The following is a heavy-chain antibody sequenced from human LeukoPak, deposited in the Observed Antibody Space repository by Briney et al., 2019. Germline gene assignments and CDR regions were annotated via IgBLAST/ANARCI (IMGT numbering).Heavy chain of an antibody. V-gene: IGHV4-34*01. CDR2: INHSGST. CDR3: ARGLRVLYGSGNTYYYYGMDV. Sequence: SETLSLTCAVYGGSFSGYYWSWIRQPPGKELEWIGEINHSGSTNYNPSLKSRVTISVDTSKNQFSLKLSSMTAADTAVYYCARGLRVLYGSGNTYYYYGMDVWGQGTTVTVSS. CDR1: GGSFSGYY. J-gene: IGHJ6*02. D-gene: IGHD3-10*01.